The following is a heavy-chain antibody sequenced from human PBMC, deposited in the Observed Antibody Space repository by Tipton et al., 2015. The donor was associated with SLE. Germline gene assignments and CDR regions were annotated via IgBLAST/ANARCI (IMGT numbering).Heavy chain of an antibody. CDR1: GGSISSYY. J-gene: IGHJ3*02. CDR3: ASDSGDAFDI. Sequence: LRLSCTVSGGSISSYYWSWIRQPPGKGLEWIGHIYYSGSTNYNPSLQSRVTISVDTSKNQFSLKLSSVTAADTAVYYCASDSGDAFDIWGQGTMVTVSS. V-gene: IGHV4-59*08. D-gene: IGHD2-21*02. CDR2: IYYSGST.